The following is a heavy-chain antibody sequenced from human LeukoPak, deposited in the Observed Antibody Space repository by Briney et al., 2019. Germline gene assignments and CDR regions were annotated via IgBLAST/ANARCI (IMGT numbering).Heavy chain of an antibody. CDR2: IYYSGST. Sequence: TSETLSLTCTVSGGSISSGGYYWSWIRQHPGKGLEWIGYIYYSGSTYFNPSLKSRVTISVDTSKNQFSLKLSSVTAADTAVYYCARDLRPGGFYFDYWGQGTLVTVSS. CDR3: ARDLRPGGFYFDY. J-gene: IGHJ4*02. D-gene: IGHD3-16*01. V-gene: IGHV4-31*03. CDR1: GGSISSGGYY.